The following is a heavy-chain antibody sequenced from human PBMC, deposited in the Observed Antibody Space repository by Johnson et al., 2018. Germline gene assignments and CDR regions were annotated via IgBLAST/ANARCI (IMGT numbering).Heavy chain of an antibody. Sequence: QPGGSLRLSCDVSGFTFQNFAMHWVRQVPGLGMEWPCVFNKDGGTTFYSDSVKCRFTLYRANAKNSLHLQMHSLGAEDTPLSYCAKDLKWRNVFYIWCQGTMVTVTS. D-gene: IGHD2-15*01. CDR1: GFTFQNFA. CDR2: FNKDGGTT. CDR3: AKDLKWRNVFYI. J-gene: IGHJ3*02. V-gene: IGHV3-43D*03.